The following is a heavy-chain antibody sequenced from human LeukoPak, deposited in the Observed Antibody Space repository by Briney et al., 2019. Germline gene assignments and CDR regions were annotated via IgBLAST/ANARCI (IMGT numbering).Heavy chain of an antibody. CDR2: ITASGGST. CDR3: RNHYWWSMYA. CDR1: GATFSSYA. Sequence: GGSLRLSCAASGATFSSYAMSWVRQAPGKGLEWVSAITASGGSTYYADSVKGRFTISRDNSKNTLNLQVNSLRAEDTAVYCRRNHYWWSMYAWGQGTTVTVSS. J-gene: IGHJ6*02. V-gene: IGHV3-23*01. D-gene: IGHD1-14*01.